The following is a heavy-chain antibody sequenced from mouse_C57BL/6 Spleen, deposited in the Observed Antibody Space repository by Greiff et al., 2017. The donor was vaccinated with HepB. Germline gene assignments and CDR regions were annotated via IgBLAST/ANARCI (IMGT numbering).Heavy chain of an antibody. CDR2: ILPGSGST. CDR3: ARFDNYYGSSPRFAY. CDR1: GYTFTGYW. J-gene: IGHJ3*01. D-gene: IGHD1-1*01. Sequence: QVQLKQSGAELMKPGASVKLSCKATGYTFTGYWIEWVKQRPGHGLEWIGEILPGSGSTNYNEKFKGKATFTADTSSNTAYMQLSSLTTEDSAIYYCARFDNYYGSSPRFAYWGQGTLVTVSA. V-gene: IGHV1-9*01.